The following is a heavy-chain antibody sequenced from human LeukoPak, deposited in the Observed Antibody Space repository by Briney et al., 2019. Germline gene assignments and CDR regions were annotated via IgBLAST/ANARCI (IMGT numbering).Heavy chain of an antibody. V-gene: IGHV4-4*07. CDR3: ARQIASAGTAGFDF. Sequence: SETLSLTCTVSGGSISSYYWSWIRQPAGKGLEWIGRTYSTGSTNYNPSLKSRVTMSVDTSKNQFSLRLRSVTAADTAVYYCARQIASAGTAGFDFWGQGALVTVSS. CDR2: TYSTGST. CDR1: GGSISSYY. D-gene: IGHD6-13*01. J-gene: IGHJ4*02.